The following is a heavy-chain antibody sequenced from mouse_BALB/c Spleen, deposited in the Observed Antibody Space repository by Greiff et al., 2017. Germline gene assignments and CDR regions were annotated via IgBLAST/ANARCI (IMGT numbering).Heavy chain of an antibody. CDR1: GYTFTNYW. D-gene: IGHD2-4*01. CDR2: IYPGGGYT. V-gene: IGHV1-63*02. CDR3: ARWGITAWFAY. Sequence: VQLQQSGAELVRPGTSVKISCKASGYTFTNYWLGWVKQRPGHGLEWIGDIYPGGGYTNYNEKFKGKATLTADTSSSTAYMQLSSLTSEDSAVYCCARWGITAWFAYWGQGTLVTVSA. J-gene: IGHJ3*01.